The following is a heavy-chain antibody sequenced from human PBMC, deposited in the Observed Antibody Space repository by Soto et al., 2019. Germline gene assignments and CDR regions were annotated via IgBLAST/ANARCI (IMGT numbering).Heavy chain of an antibody. D-gene: IGHD1-26*01. V-gene: IGHV4-31*03. J-gene: IGHJ4*02. Sequence: QVQLQESGPGLGKPSQTLSLNCTVFGGSISSGGYYWSWIRQHPGKGLEWIGYIYYSGSTYYNPSLKSRVTISVDTSKNQFSLKLSSVTAADTAVYYCAREGGIVGATAADYWGQGTLVTVSS. CDR1: GGSISSGGYY. CDR3: AREGGIVGATAADY. CDR2: IYYSGST.